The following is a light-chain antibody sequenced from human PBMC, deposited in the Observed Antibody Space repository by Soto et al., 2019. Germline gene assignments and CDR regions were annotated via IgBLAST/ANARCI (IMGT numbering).Light chain of an antibody. Sequence: DMQMTQSPSTLSASVGDRVTITCRANQTINDWLAWYQQKPGKAPKLLIYGAYNLQTGGPSRFSGSRSGTEFTLTFRNLHLDECATYYWQRYNYYFGGGTKV. CDR2: GAY. V-gene: IGKV1-5*03. CDR3: QRYNYY. CDR1: QTINDW. J-gene: IGKJ4*01.